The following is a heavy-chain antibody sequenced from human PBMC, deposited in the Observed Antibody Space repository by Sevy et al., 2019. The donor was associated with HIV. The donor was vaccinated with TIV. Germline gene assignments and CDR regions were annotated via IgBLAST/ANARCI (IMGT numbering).Heavy chain of an antibody. CDR1: GYTFTSYG. CDR2: ISAYNGNT. CDR3: ARVPLRYNWNPTYYFDY. D-gene: IGHD1-20*01. Sequence: ASVKVSCKASGYTFTSYGISWVRQAPGQGLEWMGWISAYNGNTNYAQKLQGRVTMTTDTSTSTAYMELRSLRSDDTAVYYCARVPLRYNWNPTYYFDYWGQGTLVTVSS. V-gene: IGHV1-18*01. J-gene: IGHJ4*02.